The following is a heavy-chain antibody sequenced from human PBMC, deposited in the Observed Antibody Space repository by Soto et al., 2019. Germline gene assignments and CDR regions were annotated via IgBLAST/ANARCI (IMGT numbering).Heavy chain of an antibody. D-gene: IGHD2-8*01. CDR1: GYTFTRYG. Sequence: QGRLVQSGGEGKMPGASVKVSCKASGYTFTRYGISWVRQAPGQGLQWMGWISGYNGDANYAQRFQGRVSMTIDTSTTTAYMELRTLTSDDTAVYYCAKNGQPPYYYYGLDVWGQGTTVTVSS. CDR2: ISGYNGDA. J-gene: IGHJ6*02. V-gene: IGHV1-18*01. CDR3: AKNGQPPYYYYGLDV.